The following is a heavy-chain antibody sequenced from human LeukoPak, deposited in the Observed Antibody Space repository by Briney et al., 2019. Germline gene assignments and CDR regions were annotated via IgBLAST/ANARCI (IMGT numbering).Heavy chain of an antibody. J-gene: IGHJ4*02. CDR1: GFTFSSYS. CDR2: ISSSSSYI. Sequence: SGGSLRLSCAASGFTFSSYSMNWVRQAPGKGLEWVSSISSSSSYIYYVDSVKGRFTISRDNAKNSLYLQMNSLRAEDTAVYYCARDPQDIVVVVAATVWEYYFDYWGQGTLVTVSS. D-gene: IGHD2-15*01. V-gene: IGHV3-21*01. CDR3: ARDPQDIVVVVAATVWEYYFDY.